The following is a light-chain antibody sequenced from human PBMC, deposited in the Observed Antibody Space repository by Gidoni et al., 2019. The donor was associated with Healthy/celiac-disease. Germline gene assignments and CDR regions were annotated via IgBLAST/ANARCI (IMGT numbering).Light chain of an antibody. J-gene: IGKJ1*01. CDR3: LQDYNYPPT. CDR2: AAS. Sequence: AIQMTQPPSSLSASVGDRVTITCRASQGIRNDLGWYQQKPGKAPKLLIYAASSLQSGVPSRFSSGGSGTDFTLTISSLQPEDFATYYCLQDYNYPPTFGQGTKVEIK. CDR1: QGIRND. V-gene: IGKV1-6*01.